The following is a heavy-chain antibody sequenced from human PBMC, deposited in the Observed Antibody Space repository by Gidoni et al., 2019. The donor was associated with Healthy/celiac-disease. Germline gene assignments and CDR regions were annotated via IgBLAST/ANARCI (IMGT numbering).Heavy chain of an antibody. Sequence: QVQLVQSGAEVKKPGDPVKVSCKASGYTFTSYGIIWVRQATGQGLEWMGWISAYNGNTNYAQKLQGRVTMTTDTSTSTAYMELRSLRSDDTAVYYCARAAPTVTSLYYYYGMDVWGQGTTVTVSS. CDR3: ARAAPTVTSLYYYYGMDV. J-gene: IGHJ6*02. D-gene: IGHD4-17*01. V-gene: IGHV1-18*01. CDR1: GYTFTSYG. CDR2: ISAYNGNT.